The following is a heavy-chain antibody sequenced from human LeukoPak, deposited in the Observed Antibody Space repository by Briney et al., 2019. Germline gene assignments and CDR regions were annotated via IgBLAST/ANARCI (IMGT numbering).Heavy chain of an antibody. Sequence: ASVKVSCRASGFTFTSHDYNWVRQATGQGLEWMGWMNPNSGNTGYAQKFQGRVTMTRDTSITTVYMELSSLTSEDTAVYYCARWLTFGGVIVWIDYWGQGTLVTVSS. D-gene: IGHD3-16*02. V-gene: IGHV1-8*01. CDR3: ARWLTFGGVIVWIDY. J-gene: IGHJ4*02. CDR1: GFTFTSHD. CDR2: MNPNSGNT.